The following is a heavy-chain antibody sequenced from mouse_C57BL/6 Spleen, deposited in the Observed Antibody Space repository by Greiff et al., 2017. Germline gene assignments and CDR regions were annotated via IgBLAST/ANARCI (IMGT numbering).Heavy chain of an antibody. Sequence: QVQLQQSGAELVKPGASVKISCKASGYAFRSYWMNWVKQRPGKGLEWIGQIYPGDGDTNYNGKFKGKATLTADNSSSTAYMQLSSLTSEDSAVYFCARGGGSSGYVFAYWGQGTLVTVSA. CDR1: GYAFRSYW. V-gene: IGHV1-80*01. D-gene: IGHD3-2*02. J-gene: IGHJ3*01. CDR2: IYPGDGDT. CDR3: ARGGGSSGYVFAY.